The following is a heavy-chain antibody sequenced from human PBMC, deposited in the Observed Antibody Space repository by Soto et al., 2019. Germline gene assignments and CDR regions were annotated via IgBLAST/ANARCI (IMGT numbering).Heavy chain of an antibody. Sequence: SETLSLTYTVSDGSITGGSISTTNYYWGWMRQPPGKGLEWIASFFIGGSTDYSPSFQGHVTISADKSISTAYLQWSSLKASDSAIYCCARGHGWVDYWGQGTLVTVSS. J-gene: IGHJ4*02. CDR1: GGSISTTNYY. V-gene: IGHV4-39*07. CDR2: FFIGGST. CDR3: ARGHGWVDY. D-gene: IGHD6-19*01.